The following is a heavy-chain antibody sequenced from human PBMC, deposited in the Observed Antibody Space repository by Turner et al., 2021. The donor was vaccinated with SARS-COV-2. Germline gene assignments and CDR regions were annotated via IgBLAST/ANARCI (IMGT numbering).Heavy chain of an antibody. CDR1: GTTFTGYY. CDR3: AREGAPVSSSSRVWFDP. D-gene: IGHD6-6*01. CDR2: INPNSGGK. J-gene: IGHJ5*02. V-gene: IGHV1-2*02. Sequence: QVQLGQSGAGGKKPGASVKVSCTASGTTFTGYYRHWVRQAPGQGLEGMGWINPNSGGKNYAQKFQGRVTMTRDTAISTAYMDLSRLRSDDTAVYSCAREGAPVSSSSRVWFDPWGQGTLVTVSS.